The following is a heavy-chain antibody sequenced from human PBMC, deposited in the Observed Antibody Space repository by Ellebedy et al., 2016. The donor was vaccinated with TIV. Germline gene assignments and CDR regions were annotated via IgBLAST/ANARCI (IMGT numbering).Heavy chain of an antibody. Sequence: GESLKISCAASGLTLRNYALSWVRQAPGKGLEWVSDISGSGGTTYYADSVKGRFTIARDNSKNTVFLQMNSLRADDTAVYYCAKASSRGGGWDCWGQGILVTVSS. D-gene: IGHD2-15*01. CDR2: ISGSGGTT. V-gene: IGHV3-23*01. CDR1: GLTLRNYA. J-gene: IGHJ4*02. CDR3: AKASSRGGGWDC.